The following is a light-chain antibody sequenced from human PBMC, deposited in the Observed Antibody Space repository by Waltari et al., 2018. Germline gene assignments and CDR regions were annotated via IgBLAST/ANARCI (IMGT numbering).Light chain of an antibody. V-gene: IGLV6-57*02. CDR2: QAD. Sequence: NFMLTQPHSVSGSPGKTVTISCTGSGGSIASNFVQWYQQRPGSAPTTVIYQADQSPPGVPAPFSGSIDSSSNSASLTISGLKTEDAADYYCHSYDNNHHWVFGGGTKLTVL. CDR3: HSYDNNHHWV. J-gene: IGLJ3*02. CDR1: GGSIASNF.